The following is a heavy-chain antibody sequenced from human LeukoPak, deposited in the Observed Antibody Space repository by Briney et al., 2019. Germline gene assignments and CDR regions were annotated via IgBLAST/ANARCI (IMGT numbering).Heavy chain of an antibody. Sequence: QPGRSLRLSCAASGFTFSTYWMSWVRQAPGKGLEWVAILNQDGSEKYYVDSVKGRFTISRDNAENSLYLQMNSLRVEDTAIYYCARRRGDVWGQGTTVTVSS. CDR2: LNQDGSEK. CDR3: ARRRGDV. J-gene: IGHJ6*02. CDR1: GFTFSTYW. V-gene: IGHV3-7*05.